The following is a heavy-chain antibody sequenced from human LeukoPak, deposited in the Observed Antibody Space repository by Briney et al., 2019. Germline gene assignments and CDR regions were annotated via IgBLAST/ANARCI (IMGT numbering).Heavy chain of an antibody. CDR3: AKDLMVIIPEGYDY. Sequence: GGSLRLSCAASGFIFRNYAMTWVRQAPGKGLEWVSTITGSGGSTYYADSVKGRFTISRDNSKNTLYLQMNSLRAEDTAVYYCAKDLMVIIPEGYDYWGQGTLVIVSS. CDR1: GFIFRNYA. D-gene: IGHD3-3*01. CDR2: ITGSGGST. J-gene: IGHJ4*02. V-gene: IGHV3-23*01.